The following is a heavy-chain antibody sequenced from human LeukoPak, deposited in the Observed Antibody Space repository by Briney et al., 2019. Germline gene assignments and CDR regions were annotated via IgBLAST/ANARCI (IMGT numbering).Heavy chain of an antibody. J-gene: IGHJ3*02. D-gene: IGHD6-13*01. Sequence: PGESLKISCKGSGYSFTTYWIAWVRQMPGKGLEWMGIIYPRDSDIRYSPSFQGQVTISADKSISTAYLQWSSLKASDSAMYYCGRIPAAGSLKGSFDIWGQGTMVTVSS. CDR1: GYSFTTYW. CDR3: GRIPAAGSLKGSFDI. CDR2: IYPRDSDI. V-gene: IGHV5-51*01.